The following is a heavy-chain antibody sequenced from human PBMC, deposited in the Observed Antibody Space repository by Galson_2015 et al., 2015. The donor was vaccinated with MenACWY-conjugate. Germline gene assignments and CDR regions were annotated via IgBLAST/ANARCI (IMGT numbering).Heavy chain of an antibody. Sequence: SETLSLTCTVSGGSIRNSYWSWIRQPPGKALEWIGYMYYSETPRYNPSLKSRVTISVDTSRDQFSLKLSTVTAADTAVYYCARIPAWGSSFGYYDYWGQGILVAVSS. D-gene: IGHD7-27*01. CDR3: ARIPAWGSSFGYYDY. V-gene: IGHV4-59*01. CDR2: MYYSETP. J-gene: IGHJ4*02. CDR1: GGSIRNSY.